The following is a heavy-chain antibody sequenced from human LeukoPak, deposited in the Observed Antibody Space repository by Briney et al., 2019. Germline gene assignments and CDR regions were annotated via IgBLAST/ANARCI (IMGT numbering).Heavy chain of an antibody. Sequence: GGSLRLSCAASGFTFSSYAMHWVRQAPGKGLEWVAVISYDGSNKYYADSVKGRFTISRDNSKNTLYLQMNSLGAEDTAVYYCAREGREGYGGNSDGYFDYWGQGTLVTVSS. D-gene: IGHD4-23*01. V-gene: IGHV3-30*04. CDR3: AREGREGYGGNSDGYFDY. CDR2: ISYDGSNK. J-gene: IGHJ4*02. CDR1: GFTFSSYA.